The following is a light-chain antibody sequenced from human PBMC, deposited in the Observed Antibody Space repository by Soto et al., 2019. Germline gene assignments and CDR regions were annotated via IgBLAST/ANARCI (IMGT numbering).Light chain of an antibody. CDR1: QSVSSSS. CDR3: QQYGSSPLT. Sequence: EIVLTQSPATLSLSPGERATLSCGASQSVSSSSLVWYQQKPGLAPRLLIYHASNRATGIPDRFSGSGSGTDFTLTISSLEPEDFAVYYCQQYGSSPLTFGQGTRLEIK. J-gene: IGKJ5*01. CDR2: HAS. V-gene: IGKV3D-20*01.